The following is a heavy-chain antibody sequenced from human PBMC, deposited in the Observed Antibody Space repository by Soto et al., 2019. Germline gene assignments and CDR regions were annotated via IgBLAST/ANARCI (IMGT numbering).Heavy chain of an antibody. J-gene: IGHJ3*02. CDR2: ISAYNGNT. Sequence: ASLKVSCKSSGSTFTSYGIICVRHSPGQGLEWMGWISAYNGNTNYAQKLQGRVTMTTDTSTSTAYMGLRSLRSDDTAVYYCARDRRYCSSTSYYVDAFDIWGQGTMVTVSS. V-gene: IGHV1-18*01. CDR1: GSTFTSYG. CDR3: ARDRRYCSSTSYYVDAFDI. D-gene: IGHD2-2*01.